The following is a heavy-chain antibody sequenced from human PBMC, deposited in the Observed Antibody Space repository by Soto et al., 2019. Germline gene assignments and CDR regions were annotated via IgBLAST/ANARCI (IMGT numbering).Heavy chain of an antibody. J-gene: IGHJ5*02. D-gene: IGHD4-17*01. CDR1: GGSFSGYY. CDR2: INHSGST. V-gene: IGHV4-34*01. Sequence: QVQLQQWGAGLLKPSETLSLTCAVYGGSFSGYYWSWIRQPPGKGLEWIGEINHSGSTNYNPSLKSRVTISVDTAKNQFSLQLSSVTAADTAVYYCARVVRDYARPFDPWGQGTLVTVSS. CDR3: ARVVRDYARPFDP.